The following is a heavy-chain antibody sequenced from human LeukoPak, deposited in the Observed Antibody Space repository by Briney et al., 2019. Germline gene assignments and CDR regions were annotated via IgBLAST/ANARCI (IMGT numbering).Heavy chain of an antibody. CDR1: GGTFSSYA. J-gene: IGHJ2*01. CDR3: ARVAVTIVATIRDPTNWYFDL. V-gene: IGHV1-69*04. CDR2: IIPILGIA. D-gene: IGHD5-12*01. Sequence: SVKVSCKASGGTFSSYAISWVRQAPGQGLEWMGRIIPILGIANYAQKFQGRVTITADKSTSTAYMELSSLRSEDTAVYYCARVAVTIVATIRDPTNWYFDLWGRGTLDTVSS.